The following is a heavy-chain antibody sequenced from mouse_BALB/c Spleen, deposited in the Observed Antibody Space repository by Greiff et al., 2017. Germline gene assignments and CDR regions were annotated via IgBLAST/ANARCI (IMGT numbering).Heavy chain of an antibody. CDR1: GYSITSGYY. Sequence: ESGPGLVKPSQSLSLTCSVTGYSITSGYYWNWIRQFPGNKLEWMGYISYDGSNNYNPSLKNRISITRDTSKNQFFLKLNSVTTEDTATYYCVLTTVVPYYFDYWGQGTTLTVSS. D-gene: IGHD1-1*01. V-gene: IGHV3-6*02. CDR2: ISYDGSN. J-gene: IGHJ2*01. CDR3: VLTTVVPYYFDY.